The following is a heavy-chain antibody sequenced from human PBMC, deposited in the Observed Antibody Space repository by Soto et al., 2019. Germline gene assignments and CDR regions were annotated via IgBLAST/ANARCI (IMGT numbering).Heavy chain of an antibody. CDR2: IYYSGST. J-gene: IGHJ4*02. D-gene: IGHD5-12*01. CDR3: ASVVDGYTVLELDY. V-gene: IGHV4-59*01. CDR1: GGSISSYY. Sequence: SETLSLTCTVSGGSISSYYWSWIRQPPGKGLEWIGYIYYSGSTNYNPSLKSRVTISVYTSKNQFSLKLSSVTAADTAVYYCASVVDGYTVLELDYWGLGTLVTVS.